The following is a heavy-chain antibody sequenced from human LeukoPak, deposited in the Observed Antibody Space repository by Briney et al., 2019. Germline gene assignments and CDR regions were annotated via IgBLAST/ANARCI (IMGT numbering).Heavy chain of an antibody. CDR2: ISSSGSTI. CDR1: GFTFSSYE. J-gene: IGHJ4*02. D-gene: IGHD6-19*01. CDR3: ARTGYSSGCLDY. Sequence: GGSLRLSCAASGFTFSSYEMNWVRQAPGKGLEWISYISSSGSTIYYADSVKGRFTISRDNAKNSLYLQMNSLRAEDTAVYYCARTGYSSGCLDYWGQGTLVTVS. V-gene: IGHV3-48*03.